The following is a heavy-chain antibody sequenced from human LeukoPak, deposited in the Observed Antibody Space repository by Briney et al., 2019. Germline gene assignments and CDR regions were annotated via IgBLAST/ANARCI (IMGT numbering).Heavy chain of an antibody. V-gene: IGHV3-23*01. D-gene: IGHD6-13*01. Sequence: GGSLRLSCAASGFTFSRSDMIWVRQAPGKGLEWVSIISGSGGSTYYADSARGRFSISRDNSENILYLQLNSLRAEDTAVYHCAKKASSWSPRFDPWGQGTLVTVSS. J-gene: IGHJ5*02. CDR3: AKKASSWSPRFDP. CDR2: ISGSGGST. CDR1: GFTFSRSD.